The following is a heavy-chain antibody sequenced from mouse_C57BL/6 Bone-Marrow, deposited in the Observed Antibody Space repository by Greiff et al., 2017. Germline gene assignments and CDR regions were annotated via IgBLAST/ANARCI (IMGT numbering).Heavy chain of an antibody. CDR1: GFSLTSYG. J-gene: IGHJ1*03. V-gene: IGHV2-2*01. CDR3: ARYLGITTDWYFDV. D-gene: IGHD1-1*01. CDR2: IWSGGST. Sequence: QVQLKQSGPGLVQPSQSLSITCTVSGFSLTSYGVHWVRQSPGKGLEWLGVIWSGGSTDYNAALIARLSISEDNSKSQVFYIMNSLQADDTAIDYCARYLGITTDWYFDVWGTGTTVTVSS.